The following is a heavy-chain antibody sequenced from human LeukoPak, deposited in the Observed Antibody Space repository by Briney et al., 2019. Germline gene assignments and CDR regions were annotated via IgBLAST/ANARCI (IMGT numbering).Heavy chain of an antibody. D-gene: IGHD3-3*01. V-gene: IGHV4-59*01. CDR2: IYYSGST. J-gene: IGHJ6*03. CDR3: ARVIQGRGDFWSGYNYYYYMDV. CDR1: GGSITSYY. Sequence: SETLSLTCTVSGGSITSYYWSWIRQPPGKGLEWIGYIYYSGSTNYNPSLKSRVTISVDTSKNQFSLKLSSVTAADTAVYYCARVIQGRGDFWSGYNYYYYMDVWGKGTTVTVSS.